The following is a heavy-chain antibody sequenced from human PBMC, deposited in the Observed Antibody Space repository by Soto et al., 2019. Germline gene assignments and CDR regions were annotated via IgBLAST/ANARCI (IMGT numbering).Heavy chain of an antibody. CDR2: IMPTVDSA. Sequence: SVKVSCKASGGTLCDHAVSWVRQARGQGLEWMGGIMPTVDSANYAQKFQGRLTLTADESKSTANMELVSLTSDDTAIYYCAVSAGRESLTEKSYVIAVWRQGTTVTVCS. J-gene: IGHJ6*02. V-gene: IGHV1-69*13. CDR1: GGTLCDHA. D-gene: IGHD2-8*01. CDR3: AVSAGRESLTEKSYVIAV.